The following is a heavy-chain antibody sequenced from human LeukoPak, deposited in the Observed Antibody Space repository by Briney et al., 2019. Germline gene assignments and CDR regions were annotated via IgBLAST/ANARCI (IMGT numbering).Heavy chain of an antibody. Sequence: GGSLRLSCAASGFTFSSYAMSWVRQAPGKGLEWVSAISGSGGSTYYADSVKGRFTISRDNSKNTLYLQMNSLRAEDTAVYYCAKDRASYYYDSSGPPVPDYWGQGTLVTASS. D-gene: IGHD3-22*01. CDR3: AKDRASYYYDSSGPPVPDY. V-gene: IGHV3-23*01. CDR1: GFTFSSYA. CDR2: ISGSGGST. J-gene: IGHJ4*02.